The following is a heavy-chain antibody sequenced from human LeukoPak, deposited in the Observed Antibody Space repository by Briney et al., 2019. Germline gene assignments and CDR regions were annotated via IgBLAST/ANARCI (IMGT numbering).Heavy chain of an antibody. D-gene: IGHD3-10*01. Sequence: GASVKVSCKASGYTFTRYYIHWLRQAPGQGIEWMGWIDPNTGGTNFAQKFQGRITMTRDTSINTVYMELNRLRSDDTAVNYCTKNQYSGTIITPLDPFDVWGQGTMVTVSS. CDR1: GYTFTRYY. CDR2: IDPNTGGT. CDR3: TKNQYSGTIITPLDPFDV. V-gene: IGHV1-2*02. J-gene: IGHJ3*01.